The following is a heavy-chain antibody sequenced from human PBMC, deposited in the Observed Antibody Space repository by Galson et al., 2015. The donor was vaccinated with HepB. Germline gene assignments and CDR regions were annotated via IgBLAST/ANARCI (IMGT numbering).Heavy chain of an antibody. CDR3: AKRFSSWTSSDHYYSLDV. V-gene: IGHV3-23*01. CDR2: INSGGHRT. D-gene: IGHD6-13*01. J-gene: IGHJ6*02. CDR1: GFTFSNYA. Sequence: SLRLSCAASGFTFSNYAMNWVRQAPGKGLEWVSTINSGGHRTYYADSVQDRFTISRDNSKNTLSLQMNSLSAGDTAIYYCAKRFSSWTSSDHYYSLDVWGPGTTVTGSS.